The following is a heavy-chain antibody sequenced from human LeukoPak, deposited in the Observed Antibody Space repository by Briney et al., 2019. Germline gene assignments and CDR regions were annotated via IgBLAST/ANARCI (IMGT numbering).Heavy chain of an antibody. D-gene: IGHD3-22*01. CDR2: IYYSGST. Sequence: PSETPSLTCTVSGGSISSSSYYWGWIRQPPGKGLEWIGSIYYSGSTYYNPSLKSRVTISVDTSKNQFSLKLSSVTAADTAVYYCARYYDGGAFDIWGQGTMVTVSS. CDR3: ARYYDGGAFDI. V-gene: IGHV4-39*01. J-gene: IGHJ3*02. CDR1: GGSISSSSYY.